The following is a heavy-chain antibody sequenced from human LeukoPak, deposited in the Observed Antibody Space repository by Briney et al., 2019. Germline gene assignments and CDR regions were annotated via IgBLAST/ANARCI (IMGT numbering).Heavy chain of an antibody. D-gene: IGHD2-21*02. CDR3: ARDNGVVVTAIGAFDI. CDR1: GFTFSSSA. CDR2: ISASGGST. J-gene: IGHJ3*02. V-gene: IGHV3-23*01. Sequence: PGGSLRLSCAASGFTFSSSAMSWVRQVPGKGLEWVSGISASGGSTSYADSVRGRFTISRDNSKNTLYVQMNSLRAEDTAVYYCARDNGVVVTAIGAFDIWGQGTMVTVSS.